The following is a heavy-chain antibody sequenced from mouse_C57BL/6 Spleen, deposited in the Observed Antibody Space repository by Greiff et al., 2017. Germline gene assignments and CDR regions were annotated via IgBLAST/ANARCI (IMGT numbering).Heavy chain of an antibody. CDR3: ARESTARDWYFDV. Sequence: VQLQQSGPELVKPGASVKIPCKASGYTFTDYNMDWVKQSPGKSLEWIGDINPNNGGTIYNQKFKGKATLTVDKSSSTAYMELRSLTSEDTAVYYCARESTARDWYFDVWGTGTTVTVSS. V-gene: IGHV1-18*01. CDR1: GYTFTDYN. CDR2: INPNNGGT. J-gene: IGHJ1*03. D-gene: IGHD5-1*01.